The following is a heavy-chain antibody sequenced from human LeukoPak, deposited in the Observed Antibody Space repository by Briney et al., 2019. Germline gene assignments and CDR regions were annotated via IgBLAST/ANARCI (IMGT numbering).Heavy chain of an antibody. Sequence: GRSLRLSCVASGFTVSSNYMSWVRQAPGKGLEWVSVIYSGGSTYYADSVKGRFTISRDNSKSTLYLQMNSLRAEDTAVYYCARDTEGDTFDPWGQGTLVTVSS. J-gene: IGHJ5*02. CDR1: GFTVSSNY. V-gene: IGHV3-66*01. CDR2: IYSGGST. D-gene: IGHD1-26*01. CDR3: ARDTEGDTFDP.